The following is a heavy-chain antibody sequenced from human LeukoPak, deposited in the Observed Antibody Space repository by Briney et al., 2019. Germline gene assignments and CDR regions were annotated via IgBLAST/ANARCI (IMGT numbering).Heavy chain of an antibody. CDR2: INPNSGGT. J-gene: IGHJ4*02. Sequence: ASVKVSCKXSGYTFTGYYMHWVRQAPRQGLEWMGRINPNSGGTNYAQKFQGRVTMTRDTSISTAYMELSRLRSDDTAVYYCARGDVVVVAGTDYWGQGTLVTVSS. CDR3: ARGDVVVVAGTDY. D-gene: IGHD2-15*01. V-gene: IGHV1-2*06. CDR1: GYTFTGYY.